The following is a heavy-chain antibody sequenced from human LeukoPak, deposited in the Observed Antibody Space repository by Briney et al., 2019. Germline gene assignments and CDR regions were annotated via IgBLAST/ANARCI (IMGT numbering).Heavy chain of an antibody. J-gene: IGHJ4*02. CDR1: GFTFSSYG. CDR2: ISYDGSNK. CDR3: VRSVVVIAATPRLDY. D-gene: IGHD2-15*01. V-gene: IGHV3-30*19. Sequence: PGRSLRLSCAASGFTFSSYGMHWVRQAPGKGLEWVAVISYDGSNKYYADSVKGRFTISRDNSKNTLYLQMNSLRVEDTAVYYCVRSVVVIAATPRLDYWGQGTLVTVSS.